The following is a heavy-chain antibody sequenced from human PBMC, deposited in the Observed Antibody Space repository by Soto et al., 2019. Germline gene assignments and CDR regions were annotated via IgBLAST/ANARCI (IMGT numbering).Heavy chain of an antibody. Sequence: PSETLSLTCTVSAASLSSISYYWGWIRQPPGKGLEWVGSIFFTGNIYYNPSLKSRVTISVDTSRNQFSLMVNSVTAADTAVYSRASRHCSGGSCYNHGFDSWGQGALVTVCS. CDR2: IFFTGNI. V-gene: IGHV4-39*01. J-gene: IGHJ4*02. CDR3: ASRHCSGGSCYNHGFDS. CDR1: AASLSSISYY. D-gene: IGHD2-15*01.